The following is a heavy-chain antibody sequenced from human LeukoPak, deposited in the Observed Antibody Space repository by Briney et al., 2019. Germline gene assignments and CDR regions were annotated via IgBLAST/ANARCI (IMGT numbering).Heavy chain of an antibody. V-gene: IGHV3-11*03. D-gene: IGHD3-9*01. J-gene: IGHJ4*02. Sequence: PGGSLSLSCAASGFTFSDYYMSWIRQAAGKGLEWVSYMSSSSSYTNYADSGKGRFTISRDNAKNSLYLQMNSLRAEDTAVYYCARFTDLTPDYWGQGTLVTVSS. CDR3: ARFTDLTPDY. CDR2: MSSSSSYT. CDR1: GFTFSDYY.